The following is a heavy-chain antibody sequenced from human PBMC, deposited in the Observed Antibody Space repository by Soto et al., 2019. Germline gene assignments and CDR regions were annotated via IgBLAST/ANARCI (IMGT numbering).Heavy chain of an antibody. CDR2: ICPGGACT. D-gene: IGHD2-15*01. J-gene: IGHJ4*02. Sequence: GGSLRLSCAASGLIFSNYAMSWVRQAPGRVLEWVSAICPGGACTYYADSVKGRFTISSDNSKNTLFLELSSLRGEDTAVYYCAMQVVATATPFDHWGQGTLVTV. V-gene: IGHV3-23*01. CDR1: GLIFSNYA. CDR3: AMQVVATATPFDH.